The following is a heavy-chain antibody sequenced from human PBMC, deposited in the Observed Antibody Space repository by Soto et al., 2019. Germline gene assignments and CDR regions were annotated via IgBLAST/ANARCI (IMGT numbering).Heavy chain of an antibody. CDR1: GYTFTSYD. CDR2: MNPNSGNT. D-gene: IGHD3-22*01. J-gene: IGHJ3*02. Sequence: ASVKVSCKASGYTFTSYDINWVRQATGQGLGWMGWMNPNSGNTGYAQKFQGRVTMARNTSMGTAYMELSSLRSEDTAVYYCARSLITMTGDAFDIWGQGTMVTVSS. V-gene: IGHV1-8*01. CDR3: ARSLITMTGDAFDI.